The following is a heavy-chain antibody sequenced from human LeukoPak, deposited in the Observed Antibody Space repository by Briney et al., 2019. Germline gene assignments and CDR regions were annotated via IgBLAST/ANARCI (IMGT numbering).Heavy chain of an antibody. V-gene: IGHV3-21*01. Sequence: PGGSLRLSCAASEFTLWIYSMHWVRQAPGKGLEWVSYISTSSTYIYYADLVRGRFSISRDNAKNSLYLHMNSLKADDTAVYYCARDASGSSIGLIDFWGQGTLVTVSS. CDR2: ISTSSTYI. D-gene: IGHD1-26*01. J-gene: IGHJ4*02. CDR1: EFTLWIYS. CDR3: ARDASGSSIGLIDF.